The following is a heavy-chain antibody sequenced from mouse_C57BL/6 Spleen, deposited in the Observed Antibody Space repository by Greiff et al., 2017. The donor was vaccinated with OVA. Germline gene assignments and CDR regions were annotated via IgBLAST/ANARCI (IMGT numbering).Heavy chain of an antibody. CDR2: IRLKSDNYAT. D-gene: IGHD1-1*01. V-gene: IGHV6-3*01. Sequence: EVKLVESGGGLVQPGGSMKLSCVASGFTFSNYWMNWVRQSPEKGLEWVAQIRLKSDNYATHYAESVKGRFTISRDDSKSSVYLQMNNLRAEDTGIYYCTTYYYGSNGYWGQGTTLTVSS. CDR1: GFTFSNYW. CDR3: TTYYYGSNGY. J-gene: IGHJ2*01.